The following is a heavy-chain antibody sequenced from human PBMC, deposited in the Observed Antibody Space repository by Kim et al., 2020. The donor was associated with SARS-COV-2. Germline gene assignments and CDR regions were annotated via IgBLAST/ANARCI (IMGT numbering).Heavy chain of an antibody. Sequence: ASVKVSCKVSGYTLTELSMHWVRQAPGKGLEWMGGFDPEDGETIYAQKFQGRVTMTEDTSTDTAYMELSSLRSEDTAVYYCATQKYYYDSSGYLLRRDYFDYWGQGTLVTVSS. V-gene: IGHV1-24*01. D-gene: IGHD3-22*01. CDR2: FDPEDGET. CDR1: GYTLTELS. CDR3: ATQKYYYDSSGYLLRRDYFDY. J-gene: IGHJ4*02.